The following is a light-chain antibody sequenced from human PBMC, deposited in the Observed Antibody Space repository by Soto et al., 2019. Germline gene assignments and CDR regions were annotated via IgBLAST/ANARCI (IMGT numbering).Light chain of an antibody. CDR2: EVS. Sequence: QSVLTQPASVSGSPGQSITISCTGSADDVGGYNYVSWYQQHPGKAPKLLIYEVSNRPSGVSNRFSGSKSGNTASLTISGLQAEDEADYYCSSYTGSSVSYVFGTGTKVTVL. V-gene: IGLV2-14*01. J-gene: IGLJ1*01. CDR3: SSYTGSSVSYV. CDR1: ADDVGGYNY.